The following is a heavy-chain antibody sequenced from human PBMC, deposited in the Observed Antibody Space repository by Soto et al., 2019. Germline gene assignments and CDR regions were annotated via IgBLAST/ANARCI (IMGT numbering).Heavy chain of an antibody. D-gene: IGHD6-19*01. Sequence: GGSLRLSCAASRFTFTTYAMNWVRQAPGKGLEWVALMSSDGTNEHYADSVRGRFTVSRDNSRNTLFLQMNNLRTDDTAVYYCARRGYISGWYCYFDFWGLGTLVTVSS. CDR1: RFTFTTYA. J-gene: IGHJ4*02. V-gene: IGHV3-30-3*01. CDR3: ARRGYISGWYCYFDF. CDR2: MSSDGTNE.